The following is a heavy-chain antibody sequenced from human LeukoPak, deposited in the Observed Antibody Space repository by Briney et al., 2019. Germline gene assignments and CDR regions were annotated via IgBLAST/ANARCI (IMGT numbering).Heavy chain of an antibody. D-gene: IGHD6-13*01. Sequence: GGSLRLSCAASGFTFSSYAMHWVRQAPGKGLEWVAVISYDGSNKYYADSVKGRFTISRDNSKNTLYLQMNSLRAEDTAVYYCAKGGQLGKAFDIWGQGTMVTVSS. CDR3: AKGGQLGKAFDI. CDR1: GFTFSSYA. CDR2: ISYDGSNK. V-gene: IGHV3-30-3*01. J-gene: IGHJ3*02.